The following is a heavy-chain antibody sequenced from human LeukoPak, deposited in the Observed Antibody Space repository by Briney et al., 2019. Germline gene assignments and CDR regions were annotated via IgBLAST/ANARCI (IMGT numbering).Heavy chain of an antibody. J-gene: IGHJ4*02. CDR1: GYSCSNYW. CDR3: VRHPNRDY. V-gene: IGHV5-10-1*01. CDR2: FDPRGSYT. D-gene: IGHD2/OR15-2a*01. Sequence: GESPKISCKGSGYSCSNYWINWVRPMPGKGVEWMGRFDPRGSYTNHNPSFQGHVTISTDKYISTAYLQSRSLMAADTAMYYCVRHPNRDYWGQGTRVTVSS.